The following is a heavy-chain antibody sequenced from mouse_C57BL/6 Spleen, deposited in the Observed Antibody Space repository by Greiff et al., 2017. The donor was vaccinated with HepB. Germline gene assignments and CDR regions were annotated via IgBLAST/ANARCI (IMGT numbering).Heavy chain of an antibody. V-gene: IGHV1-50*01. Sequence: VQLQQPGAELVEPGASVKLSCKASGYTFTSYWMQWVKQRPGQGLEWIGEIDPSDSYTNYNQKFKGKATLTVDTSSSTAYMQLSSLTSEDSAVYCCARSGWFLRAYWGQGTLVTVSA. J-gene: IGHJ3*01. CDR3: ARSGWFLRAY. CDR2: IDPSDSYT. D-gene: IGHD2-3*01. CDR1: GYTFTSYW.